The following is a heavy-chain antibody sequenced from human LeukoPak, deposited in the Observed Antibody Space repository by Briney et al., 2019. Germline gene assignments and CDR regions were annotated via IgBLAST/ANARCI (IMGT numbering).Heavy chain of an antibody. CDR2: INPSGGST. J-gene: IGHJ4*02. Sequence: ASVKVSCKASGYTFTKFDINWVRQAPGQGLEWMGIINPSGGSTSYAQKFQDRVTMTRDTSTSTVYMELSSLRSEDTAVYYCARVGYYDSPHRGYFDYWGQGTLVTVSS. CDR1: GYTFTKFD. CDR3: ARVGYYDSPHRGYFDY. V-gene: IGHV1-46*01. D-gene: IGHD3-22*01.